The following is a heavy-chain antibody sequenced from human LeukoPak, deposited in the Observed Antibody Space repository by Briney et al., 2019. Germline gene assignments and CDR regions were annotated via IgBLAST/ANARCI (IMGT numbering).Heavy chain of an antibody. D-gene: IGHD3-22*01. CDR3: ATARAVYDTSGDYAYYFDY. J-gene: IGHJ4*02. Sequence: GESLKISCKGSGYSFANSWIAWVRQMPGPGLEWMGIIYPSDSNTYYSPSFQGQVSISADRSITTAYLQWSSLKASDTAMYFCATARAVYDTSGDYAYYFDYWGQGILVTVSS. CDR1: GYSFANSW. CDR2: IYPSDSNT. V-gene: IGHV5-51*01.